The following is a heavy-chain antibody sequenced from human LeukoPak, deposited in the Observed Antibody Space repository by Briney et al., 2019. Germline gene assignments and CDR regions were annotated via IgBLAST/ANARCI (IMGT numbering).Heavy chain of an antibody. J-gene: IGHJ4*02. Sequence: GASVKLSCAASGYSFTTYAINWVRQAPGQGLEWIGWMNPNSGNTCNAQKFQGRVTMTRNTSISTAYMELTSLTSEDTAVYFWARIAAPGNRRLNFWGQGTLVSVSS. V-gene: IGHV1-8*01. CDR2: MNPNSGNT. CDR3: ARIAAPGNRRLNF. CDR1: GYSFTTYA. D-gene: IGHD6-25*01.